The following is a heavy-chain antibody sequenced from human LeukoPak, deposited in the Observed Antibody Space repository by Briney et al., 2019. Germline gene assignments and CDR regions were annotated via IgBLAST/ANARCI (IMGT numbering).Heavy chain of an antibody. CDR2: IYYSGST. V-gene: IGHV4-31*03. J-gene: IGHJ4*02. D-gene: IGHD4-11*01. CDR1: GGSISSGGYG. CDR3: AIGGGTVTIDY. Sequence: SQTLSLTCTVSGGSISSGGYGWGWLRQQGGKGLEWISYIYYSGSTYYNPSLTSRVTIPLHTSKNQFSLKLSSVTAADTAVYYCAIGGGTVTIDYWGQGTLVTVSS.